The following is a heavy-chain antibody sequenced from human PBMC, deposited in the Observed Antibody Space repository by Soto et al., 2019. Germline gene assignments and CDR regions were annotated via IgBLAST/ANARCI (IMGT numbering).Heavy chain of an antibody. J-gene: IGHJ3*02. CDR1: GFTFSSDG. CDR3: ARDPHRLIRYFEWFGSVDAFDI. D-gene: IGHD3-9*01. V-gene: IGHV3-33*08. Sequence: GVSLRLSCAASGFTFSSDGMTWVRQAPGKGLEWVAIIRKDGSNKYYSDSVRGRFTISRDNSKNTLYLQMNSLRAEDTAVYYCARDPHRLIRYFEWFGSVDAFDIWGQGTMVTVSS. CDR2: IRKDGSNK.